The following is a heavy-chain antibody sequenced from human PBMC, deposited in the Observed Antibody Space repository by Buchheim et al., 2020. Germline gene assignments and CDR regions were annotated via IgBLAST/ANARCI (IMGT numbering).Heavy chain of an antibody. V-gene: IGHV3-48*02. D-gene: IGHD6-6*01. CDR1: GFSISSHS. CDR2: ITSSSSAT. Sequence: EVQVVESGGGLVQPGGSLRLSCAASGFSISSHSMHWIRQAPGEGLEWVSYITSSSSATYYADSVKGRSTISRDNPKNSLYLQMNSLRDEDTAVYYCAPDRKYIWFDPWGQGTL. CDR3: APDRKYIWFDP. J-gene: IGHJ5*02.